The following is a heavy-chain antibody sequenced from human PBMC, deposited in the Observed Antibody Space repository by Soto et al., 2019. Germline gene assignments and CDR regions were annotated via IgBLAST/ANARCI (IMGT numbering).Heavy chain of an antibody. J-gene: IGHJ3*02. V-gene: IGHV4-59*01. CDR2: IYYSGST. D-gene: IGHD2-15*01. Sequence: PSGTLSLTCTVSGGSISSYYWSWIRQPPGKGLEWIGYIYYSGSTNYNPSLKSRVTISVDTSKNQFSLKLSSVTAADTAVYYCARTGIRGADAFDIWGQGTMVTVSS. CDR3: ARTGIRGADAFDI. CDR1: GGSISSYY.